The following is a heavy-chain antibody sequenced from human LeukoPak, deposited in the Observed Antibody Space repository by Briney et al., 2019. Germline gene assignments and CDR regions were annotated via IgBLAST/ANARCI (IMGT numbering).Heavy chain of an antibody. CDR2: INHSGST. J-gene: IGHJ6*03. CDR3: ARGRQLVRDVVYYYYHMDV. Sequence: SETLSLTCAVYGGSFSGYYWSWIRQPPGKGLEWIGEINHSGSTNYNPSLKSRVTISVDTSKNQFSLKLSSVTAADTAVYYCARGRQLVRDVVYYYYHMDVWGKGTTVTVSS. V-gene: IGHV4-34*01. CDR1: GGSFSGYY. D-gene: IGHD6-6*01.